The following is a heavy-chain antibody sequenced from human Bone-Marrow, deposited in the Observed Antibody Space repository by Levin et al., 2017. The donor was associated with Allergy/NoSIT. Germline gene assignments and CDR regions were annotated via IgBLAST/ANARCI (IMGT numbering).Heavy chain of an antibody. V-gene: IGHV4-4*02. CDR1: GGSITRGDW. Sequence: SETLSLTCVVSGGSITRGDWWSWVRQTPGKGLEWIGEIGYSGSTNYSPSLQNRVTLSIDTSKNQFSLKLTSVTAADTAGYYCARLPKWQYYYFDSWGPGTVVTVSS. CDR3: ARLPKWQYYYFDS. D-gene: IGHD5-12*01. J-gene: IGHJ4*02. CDR2: IGYSGST.